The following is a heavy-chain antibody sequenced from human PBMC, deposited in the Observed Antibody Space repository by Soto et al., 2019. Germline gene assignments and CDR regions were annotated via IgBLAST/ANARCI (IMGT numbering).Heavy chain of an antibody. CDR1: GFTFGSFT. CDR3: ESDGLTFGGD. D-gene: IGHD3-16*01. J-gene: IGHJ4*02. Sequence: EVHLVEAGGGLVKPGESLTLSCAASGFTFGSFTLNWVRQATGKGLEWVSSISSSSACIYYAQSVKGRFTISRDNARRTLYLQMNSLRLDDTAAYFCESDGLTFGGDWGQGTIDAVSS. CDR2: ISSSSACI. V-gene: IGHV3-21*06.